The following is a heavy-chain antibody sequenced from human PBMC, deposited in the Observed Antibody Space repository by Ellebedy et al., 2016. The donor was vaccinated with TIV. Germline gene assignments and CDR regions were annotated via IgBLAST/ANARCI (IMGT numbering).Heavy chain of an antibody. CDR3: ARGPKPTPDSNGHRAYYYGVDV. CDR1: GDSISDYY. Sequence: MPSETLSLTCTVSGDSISDYYWSWIRQPAGKGLEWIGRIYASGSTSYNPSLKSRVTMSVDTSKNRFSLRLSSVSAADTALYYCARGPKPTPDSNGHRAYYYGVDVWGQGTTVTVSS. CDR2: IYASGST. V-gene: IGHV4-4*07. J-gene: IGHJ6*02. D-gene: IGHD2-15*01.